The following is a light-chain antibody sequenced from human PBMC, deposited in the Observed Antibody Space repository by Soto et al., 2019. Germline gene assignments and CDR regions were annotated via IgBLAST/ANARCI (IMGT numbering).Light chain of an antibody. CDR3: QQSFTTLRP. CDR1: QSIGRF. V-gene: IGKV1-39*01. CDR2: FXS. Sequence: DVQMTQSPCSRSACGGDRVNITCRASQSIGRFLTWHHHKPVKAPKVLITFXSTLRRGGPSRLSGSGSETDFNLTINSLQPEDFANYFCQQSFTTLRPSGGGSKVDI. J-gene: IGKJ4*01.